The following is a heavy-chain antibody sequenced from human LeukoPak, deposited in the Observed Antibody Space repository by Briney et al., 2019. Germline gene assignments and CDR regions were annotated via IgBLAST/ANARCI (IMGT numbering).Heavy chain of an antibody. D-gene: IGHD3-9*01. V-gene: IGHV4-59*01. J-gene: IGHJ3*02. CDR1: GGSISSYY. CDR2: IYYSGST. Sequence: PSEALSLTCTVSGGSISSYYWSWIRQPPGKGLEWIAYIYYSGSTNYNPSLKSRVTISVDTSKNQFSLKLSSVTAADTAVYYCASGGARPYYDILTGDAFDIWGQGTMVTVSP. CDR3: ASGGARPYYDILTGDAFDI.